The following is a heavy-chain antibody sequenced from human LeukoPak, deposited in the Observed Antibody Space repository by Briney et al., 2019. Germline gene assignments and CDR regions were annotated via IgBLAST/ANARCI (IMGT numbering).Heavy chain of an antibody. D-gene: IGHD6-6*01. J-gene: IGHJ4*02. V-gene: IGHV4-39*01. CDR2: IYYSAST. Sequence: KPSETLSLTCTVSGGSISSSSYYRGWIRQPPGKGLEWIGSIYYSASTYYNPSLKSRVTISVDTSKNQFSLKLSSVTAADTAVYYCARQVGSSTPFDYWGQGTLVTVSS. CDR1: GGSISSSSYY. CDR3: ARQVGSSTPFDY.